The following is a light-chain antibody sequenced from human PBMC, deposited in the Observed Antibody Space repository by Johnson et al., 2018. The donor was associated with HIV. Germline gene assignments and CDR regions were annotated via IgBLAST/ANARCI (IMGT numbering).Light chain of an antibody. Sequence: VLTQPPSVSAAPGQKVTISCSGSSSNIGNNYVSWYQQLPGTAPKLLIYDNNKRPSGIPDRFSGSKSATSATLGITGLQTGDEADYYCGTWDSSLSVYVFGSGTKVTVL. CDR2: DNN. CDR1: SSNIGNNY. V-gene: IGLV1-51*01. CDR3: GTWDSSLSVYV. J-gene: IGLJ1*01.